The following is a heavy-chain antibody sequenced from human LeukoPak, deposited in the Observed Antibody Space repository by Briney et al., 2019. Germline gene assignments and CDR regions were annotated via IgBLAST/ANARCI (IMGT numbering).Heavy chain of an antibody. Sequence: PSETLSLTCTVSGGSISPYYWGWIRQPPGKGLEWIGSIYYSGSTYYNPSLKSRVTISVDTSKNQFSLKLSSVTAADTAVYYCTAGRSDYFDFWGQGTLVTVSS. CDR1: GGSISPYY. CDR2: IYYSGST. CDR3: TAGRSDYFDF. D-gene: IGHD6-25*01. J-gene: IGHJ4*02. V-gene: IGHV4-39*01.